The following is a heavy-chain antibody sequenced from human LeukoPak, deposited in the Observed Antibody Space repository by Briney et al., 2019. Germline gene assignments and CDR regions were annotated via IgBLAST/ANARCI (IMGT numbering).Heavy chain of an antibody. CDR2: ISSSSSYI. CDR3: AEGSGSIVGAPFDY. D-gene: IGHD1-26*01. CDR1: GFTFSSYS. Sequence: GGSLRLSCAASGFTFSSYSMNWVRQAPGKGLEWVSSISSSSSYIYYADSVKGRFTISRDNAKNSLYLQMNSLRAEDTAVYYCAEGSGSIVGAPFDYWGQGTLVTVSS. J-gene: IGHJ4*02. V-gene: IGHV3-21*01.